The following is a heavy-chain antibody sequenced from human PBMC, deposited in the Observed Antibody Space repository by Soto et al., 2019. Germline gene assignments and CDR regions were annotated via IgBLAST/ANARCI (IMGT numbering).Heavy chain of an antibody. V-gene: IGHV3-64*01. D-gene: IGHD5-12*01. CDR1: GFTFSSYA. CDR2: ISSNGGST. CDR3: ARRGYTGYEIDY. Sequence: EVQLVESGGGLVQPGGSLRLSCAASGFTFSSYAMHWVRQAPGKGLEYVSDISSNGGSTYYANSVKGRFTISRDNSKNTLYLQMGSRRAEDVAVYYCARRGYTGYEIDYWGQGTLVTVSS. J-gene: IGHJ4*02.